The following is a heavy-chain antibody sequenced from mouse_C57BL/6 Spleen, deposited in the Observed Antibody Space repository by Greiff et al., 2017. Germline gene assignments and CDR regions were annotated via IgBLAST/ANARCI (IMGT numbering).Heavy chain of an antibody. CDR3: ARDSSRLYYAMDY. V-gene: IGHV1-61*01. J-gene: IGHJ4*01. CDR1: GYTFTSYW. D-gene: IGHD3-2*02. CDR2: IYPSDSET. Sequence: VQLQQPGAELVRPGSSVKLSCKASGYTFTSYWMDWVKQRPGQGLEWIGNIYPSDSETHYNQKFKDKATLTVDKSSSTAYMQLSSLTSEDSAVYYGARDSSRLYYAMDYWGQGTSVTVSS.